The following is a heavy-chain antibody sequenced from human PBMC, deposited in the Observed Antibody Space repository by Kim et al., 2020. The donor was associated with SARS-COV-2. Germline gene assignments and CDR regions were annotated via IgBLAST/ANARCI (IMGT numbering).Heavy chain of an antibody. D-gene: IGHD3-10*01. J-gene: IGHJ6*02. CDR3: VRDQHTLVRVPYGMDV. CDR2: IYSSGST. V-gene: IGHV4-31*03. Sequence: SETLSLTCSVSGGSISSGGYYWSWIRQHPGKGLEWIGFIYSSGSTYYSPSLESRVSISVDTSKNQFSLKLSSVSPADTAVYYCVRDQHTLVRVPYGMDVWGPGSTVIVSS. CDR1: GGSISSGGYY.